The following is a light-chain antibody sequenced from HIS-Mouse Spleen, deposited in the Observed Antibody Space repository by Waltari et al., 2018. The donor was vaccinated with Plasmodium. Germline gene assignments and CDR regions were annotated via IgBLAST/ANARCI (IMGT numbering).Light chain of an antibody. CDR3: QKYNSAPHT. V-gene: IGKV1-27*01. CDR1: QGISNY. J-gene: IGKJ2*01. Sequence: QMTQSPSSLSASVGDRVLIACRASQGISNYLAWYQQKPVKVPKLLIYAASTLQSGVPSRFSGSGSGTDFTLTISSLQPEDVATYYCQKYNSAPHTFGQGTKLEIK. CDR2: AAS.